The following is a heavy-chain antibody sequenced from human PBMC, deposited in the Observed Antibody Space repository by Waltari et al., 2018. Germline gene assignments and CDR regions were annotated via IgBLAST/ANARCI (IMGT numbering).Heavy chain of an antibody. Sequence: QVQLVQSGAEVKKPGSSVKVSCKASGGIFSSHAISWVRQAPGHGLEWMGGSMKFLTMTNYGKNFKGRVTINADQSTSTAYRELSGMKYENTAEYYWALEDYGGNPPLYFFDHWGQGTLVIVSS. V-gene: IGHV1-69*10. CDR3: ALEDYGGNPPLYFFDH. J-gene: IGHJ4*02. CDR1: GGIFSSHA. CDR2: SMKFLTMT. D-gene: IGHD2-15*01.